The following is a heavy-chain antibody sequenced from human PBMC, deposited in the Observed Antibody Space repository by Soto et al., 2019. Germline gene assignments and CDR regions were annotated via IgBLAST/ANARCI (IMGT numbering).Heavy chain of an antibody. D-gene: IGHD2-15*01. CDR2: IWYDGSNK. J-gene: IGHJ6*02. V-gene: IGHV3-33*01. CDR1: GFTFSSYG. CDR3: ARGGLIVVVVAATPTPYYYYGMDV. Sequence: GGSLRLSCAASGFTFSSYGMHWVRQAPGKGLEWVAVIWYDGSNKYYADSVKGRFTISRDNSKNTLYLQMNSLRAEDTAVYYCARGGLIVVVVAATPTPYYYYGMDVWGQGTTVTVSS.